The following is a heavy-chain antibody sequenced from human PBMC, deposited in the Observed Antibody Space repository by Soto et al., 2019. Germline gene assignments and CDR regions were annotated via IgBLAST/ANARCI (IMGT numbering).Heavy chain of an antibody. Sequence: ASVKVSCKASGYTFTGYYMHWVRQAPGQGLEWMGWINPNGGGTNYAQKFQGWVTMTRDTSISTAYMELSRLRSDDTAVYYCARGRGYRATLGKEAFDIWGQGTMVTVSS. D-gene: IGHD7-27*01. J-gene: IGHJ3*02. CDR1: GYTFTGYY. V-gene: IGHV1-2*04. CDR2: INPNGGGT. CDR3: ARGRGYRATLGKEAFDI.